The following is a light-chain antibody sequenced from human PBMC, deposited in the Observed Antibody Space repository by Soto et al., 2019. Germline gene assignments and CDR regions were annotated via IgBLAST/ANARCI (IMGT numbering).Light chain of an antibody. Sequence: QPVLTQPPSASGTPGQRVTISCSGDISNIGAGFDVHWYHQIAGTAPKLLIYGNSNRPSGVPDRFSGSKSGTSASLAINGLQAEDEAHYYCQSYDNSLSGSWVFGGGTKLTVL. V-gene: IGLV1-40*01. CDR3: QSYDNSLSGSWV. CDR1: ISNIGAGFD. J-gene: IGLJ3*02. CDR2: GNS.